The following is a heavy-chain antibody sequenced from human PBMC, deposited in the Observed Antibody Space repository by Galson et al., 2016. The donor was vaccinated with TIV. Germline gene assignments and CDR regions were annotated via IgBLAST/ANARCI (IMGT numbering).Heavy chain of an antibody. Sequence: SLRLSCAASGFTFSSYDMHWVRQVTGKGLEWVSGIGTAGATYYPGSAKGRFTISRENAKNSLYLQMNSLRAGDTAVYYCARGAGGSYSWAYYYFYGMDVWGQGTTVTVSS. CDR3: ARGAGGSYSWAYYYFYGMDV. CDR1: GFTFSSYD. V-gene: IGHV3-13*01. J-gene: IGHJ6*02. D-gene: IGHD1-26*01. CDR2: IGTAGAT.